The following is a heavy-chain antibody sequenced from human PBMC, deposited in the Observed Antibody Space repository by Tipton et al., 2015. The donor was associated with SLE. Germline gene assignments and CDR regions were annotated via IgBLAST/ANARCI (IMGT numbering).Heavy chain of an antibody. CDR2: IYYSGST. J-gene: IGHJ6*03. Sequence: TLSLTCTVSGGSTSSYYWSWIRQPPGKGLEWIGYIYYSGSTNYNPSLKSRVTISVDTSKNQFSLKLSSVTAADTAVYYCARGYYYMDVWGKGTTVTVSS. CDR3: ARGYYYMDV. CDR1: GGSTSSYY. V-gene: IGHV4-59*01.